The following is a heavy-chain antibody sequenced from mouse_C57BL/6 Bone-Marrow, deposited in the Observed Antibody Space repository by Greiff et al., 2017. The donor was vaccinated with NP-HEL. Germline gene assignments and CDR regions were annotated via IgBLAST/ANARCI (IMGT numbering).Heavy chain of an antibody. CDR1: GFTFSSYA. Sequence: DVHLVESGGGLVKPGGSLKLSCAASGFTFSSYAMSWVRQTPEKRLEWVATISDGGSYTYYPDNVKGRFTISRDNAKNNLYLQMSHLKSEDTAMYYCARGRYDYWGQGPTLTVSS. V-gene: IGHV5-4*01. J-gene: IGHJ2*01. CDR3: ARGRYDY. CDR2: ISDGGSYT.